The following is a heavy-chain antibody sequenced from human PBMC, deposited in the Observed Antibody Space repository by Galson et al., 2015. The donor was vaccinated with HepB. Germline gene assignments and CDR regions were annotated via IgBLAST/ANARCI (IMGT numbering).Heavy chain of an antibody. V-gene: IGHV3-53*01. CDR2: IYSGGRT. CDR3: ARDHSSADWYFDL. J-gene: IGHJ2*01. CDR1: GFTVRSNY. Sequence: SLRLSCAASGFTVRSNYMSWVRQAPGKGLEWVSVIYSGGRTYYADSVKGRFTISRDNSKNTLYLEMNSLRAEDTAVYYCARDHSSADWYFDLWGRGTLVTVSS.